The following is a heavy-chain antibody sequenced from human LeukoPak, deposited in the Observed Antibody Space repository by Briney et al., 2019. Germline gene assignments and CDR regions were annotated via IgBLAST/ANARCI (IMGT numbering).Heavy chain of an antibody. CDR3: ARNREQIQVWLTGTYSFYYYMDV. J-gene: IGHJ6*03. D-gene: IGHD5-18*01. Sequence: ASVKVSCKASGYTFTSYVSWVRLAPGQGLEWMGRINTYNGNTYYAQKLQGRVTMTTDTSTSTVYMDLRSLRSDDTAVYYCARNREQIQVWLTGTYSFYYYMDVWGKGTTVTVSS. CDR1: GYTFTSY. V-gene: IGHV1-18*01. CDR2: INTYNGNT.